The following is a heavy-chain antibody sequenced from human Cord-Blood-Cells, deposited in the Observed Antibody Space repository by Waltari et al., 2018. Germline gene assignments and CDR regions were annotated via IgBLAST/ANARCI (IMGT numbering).Heavy chain of an antibody. J-gene: IGHJ2*01. D-gene: IGHD1-7*01. CDR1: GYSFTGYY. CDR3: ASITGTTYFDL. Sequence: QVQLVLFGAAVKKPGASVKVSCTASGYSFTGYYMHWVLQAPGQGLEWMGWINPNSGGTNYAQKFQGRVTMTRDTSISTAYMELSRLRSDDTAVYYCASITGTTYFDLWGRGTLVTVSS. CDR2: INPNSGGT. V-gene: IGHV1-2*02.